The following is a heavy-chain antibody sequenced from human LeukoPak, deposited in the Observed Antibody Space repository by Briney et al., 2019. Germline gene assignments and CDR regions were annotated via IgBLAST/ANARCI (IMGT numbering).Heavy chain of an antibody. CDR1: GFTFSSYA. CDR2: ISGSSGNT. Sequence: HAGGSLRLSCAASGFTFSSYAMSWVRQAPGKGLEWVSAISGSSGNTYYAGSVKGRFTISRDNSKNTLYLQMNNLRAEDTALYYCTKDFDSYYDSTGYGASFSYWGQGTLVTASS. V-gene: IGHV3-23*01. J-gene: IGHJ4*02. CDR3: TKDFDSYYDSTGYGASFSY. D-gene: IGHD3-22*01.